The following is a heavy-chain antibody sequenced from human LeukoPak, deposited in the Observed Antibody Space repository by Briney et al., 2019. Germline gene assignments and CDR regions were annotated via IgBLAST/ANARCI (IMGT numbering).Heavy chain of an antibody. V-gene: IGHV3-7*01. CDR2: IEQDGSEK. Sequence: GGSLRLSCAASGFTFSSYWMSWVRQAPGKGLEWVANIEQDGSEKYYVDSVKGRFTISGDNAKTSLYLQMNSLRAEDTAVYYCARVIAGYYAFDIWGQGTMVTVSS. CDR3: ARVIAGYYAFDI. CDR1: GFTFSSYW. J-gene: IGHJ3*02. D-gene: IGHD3-9*01.